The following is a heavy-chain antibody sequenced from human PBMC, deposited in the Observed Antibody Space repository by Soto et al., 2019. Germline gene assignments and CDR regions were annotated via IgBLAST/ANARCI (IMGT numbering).Heavy chain of an antibody. CDR1: GYTFTSYA. Sequence: QVQLVQSGAEVKKPGASVKVSCKASGYTFTSYAMHWVRQAPGQRLEWMGWINAGNGNTKYSQKFQGRVTITRDTSASTPYMELSSLRSEDTAVYYCAKSATVPAAIAYWGQGTLVTVSS. J-gene: IGHJ4*02. D-gene: IGHD2-2*02. V-gene: IGHV1-3*01. CDR3: AKSATVPAAIAY. CDR2: INAGNGNT.